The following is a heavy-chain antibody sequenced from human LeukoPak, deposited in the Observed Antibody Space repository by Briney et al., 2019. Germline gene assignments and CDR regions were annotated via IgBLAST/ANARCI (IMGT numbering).Heavy chain of an antibody. J-gene: IGHJ4*02. CDR1: GGSISSSSYY. CDR2: IYYSGST. Sequence: SETLSLTCTVSGGSISSSSYYWGWIRQPPGKGLEWIGSIYYSGSTNYNPSLKSRVTMSVDTSKNQFSLKLSSVTAADTAVYYCARAGYYYDSSGYYSFDYWGQGTLVTVSS. D-gene: IGHD3-22*01. V-gene: IGHV4-39*07. CDR3: ARAGYYYDSSGYYSFDY.